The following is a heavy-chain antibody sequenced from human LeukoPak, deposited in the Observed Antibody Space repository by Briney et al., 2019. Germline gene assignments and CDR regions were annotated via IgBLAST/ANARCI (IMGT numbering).Heavy chain of an antibody. CDR2: INPNSGGT. V-gene: IGHV1-2*02. CDR3: ARDGASGYLADY. J-gene: IGHJ4*02. Sequence: GASVTVSCKSSVYTLTVYYMHWVRQAPGQGREWMGWINPNSGGTNYAQKFQGRVTMTRDTSISTAYMELSRLGSDDTAVYYCARDGASGYLADYWGQGTLVTVSS. D-gene: IGHD3-3*01. CDR1: VYTLTVYY.